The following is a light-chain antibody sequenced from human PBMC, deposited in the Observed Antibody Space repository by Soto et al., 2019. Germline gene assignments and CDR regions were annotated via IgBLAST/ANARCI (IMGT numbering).Light chain of an antibody. CDR2: KAS. CDR1: QSISTW. CDR3: QQYNTYPLT. V-gene: IGKV1-5*03. Sequence: DIQMTQSPSTLSASVGDRVTITCRASQSISTWLAWYQQKPGKAPNLLIYKASNLEGGVPSRFSGSGSGTEFNITISSLQPDDFATYYCQQYNTYPLTFGRGTTVEIK. J-gene: IGKJ4*01.